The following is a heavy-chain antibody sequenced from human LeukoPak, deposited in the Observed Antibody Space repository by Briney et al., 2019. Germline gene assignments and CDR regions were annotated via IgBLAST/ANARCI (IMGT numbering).Heavy chain of an antibody. J-gene: IGHJ4*02. D-gene: IGHD3-3*01. CDR2: INHSGST. Sequence: SETLSLTCAVYGGSFSGYYWSWIRQPPGKGLEWIGEINHSGSTNYNPSLKSRVTISVDTSKNQFSLKLSSVTAADTAVYYCARERYTIFGVVIIKYFDYWGQGTLVTVSS. CDR1: GGSFSGYY. V-gene: IGHV4-34*01. CDR3: ARERYTIFGVVIIKYFDY.